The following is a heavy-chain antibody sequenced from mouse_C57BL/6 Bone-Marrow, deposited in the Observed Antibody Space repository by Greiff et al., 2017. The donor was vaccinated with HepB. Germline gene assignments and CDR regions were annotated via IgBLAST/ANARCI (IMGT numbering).Heavy chain of an antibody. CDR1: GYSITSGYY. D-gene: IGHD1-1*01. CDR3: ARGGNDGSSPFAY. CDR2: ISYDGSN. V-gene: IGHV3-6*01. Sequence: EVKLLESGPGLVKPSQSLSLTCSVTGYSITSGYYWTWIRQFPGNKLEWMGYISYDGSNNYNPSLKNRISITRDTSQNQFFLTLNTLTTEDTATYYIARGGNDGSSPFAYWGQGTLVTVSA. J-gene: IGHJ3*01.